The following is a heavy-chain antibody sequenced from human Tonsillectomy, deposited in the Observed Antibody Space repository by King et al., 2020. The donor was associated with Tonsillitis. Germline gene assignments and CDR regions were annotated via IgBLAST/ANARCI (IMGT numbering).Heavy chain of an antibody. CDR2: ITSSSSYM. D-gene: IGHD3-10*01. J-gene: IGHJ3*02. CDR1: GFIFSDYN. CDR3: ARHYYGSGTYDDAFDI. V-gene: IGHV3-21*01. Sequence: VQLVESGGGLVKPGGSLRLSCAASGFIFSDYNVNWVRQAPGKGLEWVSSITSSSSYMYYADSVKGRFTISRDNAKNSLYLQMNTLRAEDTAVYYCARHYYGSGTYDDAFDIWGQGTMVIVSS.